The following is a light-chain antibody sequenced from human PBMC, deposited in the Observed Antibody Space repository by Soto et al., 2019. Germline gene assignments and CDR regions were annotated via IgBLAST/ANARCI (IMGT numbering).Light chain of an antibody. CDR1: QSVSNNY. J-gene: IGKJ2*01. CDR2: GSS. CDR3: QQYGSAPPYT. V-gene: IGKV3-20*01. Sequence: EVVLTQYPGTLSLSPGERATLSCRASQSVSNNYFAWYQQKPGQAPRLLIFGSSDRATGIPDRFSGSGSGTDFTLTISRLEPEDFAVYYCQQYGSAPPYTFGQGTKLEI.